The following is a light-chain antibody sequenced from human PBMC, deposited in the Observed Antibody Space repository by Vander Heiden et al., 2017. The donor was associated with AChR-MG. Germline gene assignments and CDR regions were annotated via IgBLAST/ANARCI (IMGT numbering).Light chain of an antibody. CDR3: QVWDNSSDHAV. J-gene: IGLJ7*01. V-gene: IGLV3-21*02. Sequence: SYVLTQPPSVSVAPGQTPRITCGGNNIGSKSVHWYQQKPGQAPVLVVYDDSDRPSGIPERFSGSNSGNTATLTISRVEAGDEADYYCQVWDNSSDHAVFGGGTQLTVV. CDR2: DDS. CDR1: NIGSKS.